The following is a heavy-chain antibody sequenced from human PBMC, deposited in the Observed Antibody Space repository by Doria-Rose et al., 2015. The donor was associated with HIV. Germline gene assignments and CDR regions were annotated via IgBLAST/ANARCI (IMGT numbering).Heavy chain of an antibody. D-gene: IGHD6-13*01. CDR1: GVSLSSPGIG. CDR2: IFSDDER. Sequence: QVTLKESGPVLVKPTETLTLTCTVSGVSLSSPGIGVSWIRQPPGKVLEWLANIFSDDERSYTTSLKSRLTISRGTSKSQVVLTMTDMDPVDAATYYCARIKSSRWYHKYYFDFWGQGTLVIVSA. J-gene: IGHJ4*02. CDR3: ARIKSSRWYHKYYFDF. V-gene: IGHV2-26*01.